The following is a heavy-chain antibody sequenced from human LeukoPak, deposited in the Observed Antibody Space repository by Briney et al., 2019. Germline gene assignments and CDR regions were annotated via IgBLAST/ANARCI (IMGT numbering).Heavy chain of an antibody. J-gene: IGHJ3*02. D-gene: IGHD6-13*01. V-gene: IGHV4-30-4*07. CDR2: IYYSGST. CDR1: GGSISSGGYS. Sequence: PSETLSLTCAVSGGSISSGGYSWSWIRQPPGKGLEWIGYIYYSGSTYYNPSLKSRVTISVDTSKNQFSLKLSSVTAADTAVYYCARAGMLKEQLDDAFDIWGQGTMVTVSS. CDR3: ARAGMLKEQLDDAFDI.